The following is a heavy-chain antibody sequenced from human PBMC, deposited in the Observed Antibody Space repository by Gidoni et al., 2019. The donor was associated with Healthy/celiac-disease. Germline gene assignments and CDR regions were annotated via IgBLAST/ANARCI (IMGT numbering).Heavy chain of an antibody. Sequence: QVQLQESGPGLVKPSETLSLTCPVPGGSISSYYWSWIRRPPGKGLEWLGYIYYSGSTNYNPSPTSRVTISVDTSKNQFSLKLSSVPAADTAVYYCARDRDKGMDVWGLGTTVTVSS. J-gene: IGHJ6*02. CDR1: GGSISSYY. CDR2: IYYSGST. CDR3: ARDRDKGMDV. V-gene: IGHV4-59*01.